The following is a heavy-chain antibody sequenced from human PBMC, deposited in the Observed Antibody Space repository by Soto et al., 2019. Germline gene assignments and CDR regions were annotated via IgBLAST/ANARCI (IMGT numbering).Heavy chain of an antibody. V-gene: IGHV4-59*12. J-gene: IGHJ4*02. CDR2: IYYSGST. Sequence: QVQLQESGPGLVKPSETLSLTCTVSGVSISSYYWSWIRQPPGKGLEWIGYIYYSGSTNYNPSLKRGVAVSVDTSKSRVCLKRNSMTAADTAVYYCARDNYGSGSTDFDYWGQGTLVTVSS. CDR1: GVSISSYY. CDR3: ARDNYGSGSTDFDY. D-gene: IGHD3-10*01.